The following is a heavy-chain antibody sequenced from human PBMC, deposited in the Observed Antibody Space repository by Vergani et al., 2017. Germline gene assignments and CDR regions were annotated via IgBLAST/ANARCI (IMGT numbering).Heavy chain of an antibody. V-gene: IGHV4-39*01. D-gene: IGHD6-19*01. CDR2: IYYSGST. Sequence: QLQLQESGPGLVKPSATLSLTCTVSGASIRSSNYYWGWIRQPPGKGLEWIASIYYSGSTYYNPSLKSRVTISVDTSKNQFSLKLSSVTAADTAVYFCARHATVEWLVRLGWIDRWGQGVLVTDSS. CDR3: ARHATVEWLVRLGWIDR. J-gene: IGHJ5*02. CDR1: GASIRSSNYY.